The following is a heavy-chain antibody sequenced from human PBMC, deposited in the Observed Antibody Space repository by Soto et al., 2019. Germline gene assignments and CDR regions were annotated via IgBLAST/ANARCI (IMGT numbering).Heavy chain of an antibody. CDR2: IYYAGTT. V-gene: IGHV4-59*08. Sequence: QVQLQESGPGLVKPSETLLLTCTVSGGSINNYYWSWIRQRPGKGLEFIGYIYYAGTTTYNPSLKSRVTISVDTSKNQFSLTLSSVTAAETAVYYCARLGGYYQALDSWGQGTLLTVSS. D-gene: IGHD3-22*01. J-gene: IGHJ4*02. CDR1: GGSINNYY. CDR3: ARLGGYYQALDS.